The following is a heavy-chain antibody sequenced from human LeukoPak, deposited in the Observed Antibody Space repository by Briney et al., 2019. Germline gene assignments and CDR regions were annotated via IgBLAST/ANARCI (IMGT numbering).Heavy chain of an antibody. Sequence: ASVKVSCKASGGTFSSYAISWVRQAPGQGLEWMGGIIPIFGTANYAQKFQGRVTITTDESTSTAYMELSSLRSEDTAVYYCARAKMVRGVIIDDYWGLGTLVTVSS. CDR3: ARAKMVRGVIIDDY. CDR2: IIPIFGTA. J-gene: IGHJ4*02. V-gene: IGHV1-69*05. D-gene: IGHD3-10*01. CDR1: GGTFSSYA.